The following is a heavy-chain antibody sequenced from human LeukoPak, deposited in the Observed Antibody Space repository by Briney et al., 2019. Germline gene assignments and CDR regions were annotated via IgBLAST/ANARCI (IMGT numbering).Heavy chain of an antibody. Sequence: GGSLRLSCAASGFTFTTYAMCWVRQAPGKGLEWVSVIYSGGSTYYADSVKGRFTISRDNSKNTLYLQMNSLRAEDTAVYYCARGSSSSEYFQHWGQGTLVTVSS. D-gene: IGHD6-6*01. CDR1: GFTFTTYA. V-gene: IGHV3-66*02. CDR2: IYSGGST. J-gene: IGHJ1*01. CDR3: ARGSSSSEYFQH.